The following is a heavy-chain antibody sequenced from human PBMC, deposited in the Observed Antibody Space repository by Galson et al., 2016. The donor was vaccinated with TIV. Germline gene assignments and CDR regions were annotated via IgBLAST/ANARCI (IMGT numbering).Heavy chain of an antibody. CDR2: IYGSGSP. Sequence: TLSLTCNVSGESIGRSDYYWSWIRQNPGKGLEWIGYIYGSGSPYYNSALKRRVTMSVDTSKNQFSLKLTSMTAADTAVDYCVRETKRGVWFAPWGQGSLVTVSS. CDR3: VRETKRGVWFAP. J-gene: IGHJ5*02. D-gene: IGHD2-8*01. V-gene: IGHV4-31*03. CDR1: GESIGRSDYY.